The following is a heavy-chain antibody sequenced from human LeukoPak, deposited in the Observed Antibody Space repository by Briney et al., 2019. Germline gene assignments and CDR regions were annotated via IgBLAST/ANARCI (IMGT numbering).Heavy chain of an antibody. J-gene: IGHJ4*02. Sequence: GVSLRLSCAASGFTFSSYAMSWVRQAPGKGLEWVSDLGGNSGYTDYADSVKGRYTVSRDKSKNTLSLQRNSLRVEDTAVYYCARKSSHFDSSGYFDYWGQGTLLTVSS. CDR2: LGGNSGYT. V-gene: IGHV3-23*01. CDR1: GFTFSSYA. CDR3: ARKSSHFDSSGYFDY. D-gene: IGHD3-22*01.